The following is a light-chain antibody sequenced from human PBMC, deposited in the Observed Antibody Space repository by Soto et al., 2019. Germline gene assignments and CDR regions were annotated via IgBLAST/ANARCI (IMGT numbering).Light chain of an antibody. J-gene: IGKJ5*01. CDR2: DAS. Sequence: ELVLTQSPGTRSLSPGERVTLSCRASQTVRNNYLAWYQQKPGQAPRLLIYDASSRATGIPDRFSGGGSGTDFTLTISRLEPEDFAVYYCQQYKNWPQITFGQGTRLEIK. CDR1: QTVRNNY. V-gene: IGKV3D-20*02. CDR3: QQYKNWPQIT.